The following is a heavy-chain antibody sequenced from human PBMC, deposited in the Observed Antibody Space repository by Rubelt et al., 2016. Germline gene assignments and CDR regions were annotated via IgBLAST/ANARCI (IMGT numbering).Heavy chain of an antibody. V-gene: IGHV3-7*01. Sequence: EVQLVESGGGSVQPGGSLRLSCAASGFTFSSYWMSWVRQAPGKGLEWVANIKQDGSEKYYVDYVKGRFTISRDNDQNSLYLQMNSLRAEDTAVYYCGRVFNGYDHFYYHGMDVWGQGTTVTVSS. J-gene: IGHJ6*02. CDR2: IKQDGSEK. D-gene: IGHD5-12*01. CDR3: GRVFNGYDHFYYHGMDV. CDR1: GFTFSSYW.